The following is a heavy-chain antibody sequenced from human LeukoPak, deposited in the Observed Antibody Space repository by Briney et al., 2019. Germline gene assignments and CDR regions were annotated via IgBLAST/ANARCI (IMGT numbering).Heavy chain of an antibody. Sequence: PGGSLRLSCAASGFTFSNYEMNWVRQAPGKGLEWVSYITISSNTIYYANSVKGRFTISRDNAKNSLYLQMNSLRAEDTAVYYCARGSPGYWGQGTLVTVSS. V-gene: IGHV3-48*03. CDR1: GFTFSNYE. CDR3: ARGSPGY. J-gene: IGHJ4*02. CDR2: ITISSNTI.